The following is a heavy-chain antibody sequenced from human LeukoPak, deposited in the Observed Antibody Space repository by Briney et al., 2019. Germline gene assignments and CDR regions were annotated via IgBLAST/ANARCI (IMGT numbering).Heavy chain of an antibody. D-gene: IGHD2-2*01. CDR1: GYTFTGYY. J-gene: IGHJ4*02. V-gene: IGHV1-18*04. CDR2: ISAYNGNT. CDR3: ARDALVVPAAPFGY. Sequence: ASVTVSFKASGYTFTGYYMHWVRQAPGQGLEWMGWISAYNGNTNYAQKLQGRVTMTTDTSTSTAYMELRSLRSDDTAVYYCARDALVVPAAPFGYWGQGTLVTVSS.